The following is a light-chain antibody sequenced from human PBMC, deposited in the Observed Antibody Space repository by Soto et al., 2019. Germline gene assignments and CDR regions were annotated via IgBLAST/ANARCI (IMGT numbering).Light chain of an antibody. J-gene: IGKJ1*01. CDR1: QSISSY. CDR2: AAS. V-gene: IGKV1-39*01. CDR3: QQSYRTPPT. Sequence: DIQMTQSPSSLSASVGDRVTITCRASQSISSYLNWYQQKPGKAPKVLIYAASSLQSGVPSRFSGIGSGTDFTLSISSLQPEDFATYYCQQSYRTPPTFGQGTKVDI.